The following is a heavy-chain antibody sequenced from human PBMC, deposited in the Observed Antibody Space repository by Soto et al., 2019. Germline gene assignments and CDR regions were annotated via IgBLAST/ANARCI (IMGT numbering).Heavy chain of an antibody. Sequence: GGSLRLSCVASGFAFSSSAMTWVRQAPGKGLEWVSAISGTGTKTYYADSVKGRFTISRDNSKDTLYLQMNSLRAEDTALYYCAKDRYFDWPTASHIWGQGTLVTVSS. CDR3: AKDRYFDWPTASHI. J-gene: IGHJ4*02. CDR1: GFAFSSSA. V-gene: IGHV3-23*01. CDR2: ISGTGTKT. D-gene: IGHD3-9*01.